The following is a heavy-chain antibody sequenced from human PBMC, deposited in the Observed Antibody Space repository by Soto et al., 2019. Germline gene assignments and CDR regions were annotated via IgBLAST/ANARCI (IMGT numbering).Heavy chain of an antibody. CDR3: ANLEMATITHNWFDP. V-gene: IGHV1-2*02. Sequence: ASVKVSCKASGYTFTGYYMHWVRQAPGQGLEWMGWINPNSGGTNYAQKFQGRVTMTRDTSISTAYMELSRLRSDDTAVYYCANLEMATITHNWFDPWGQGTLVTVSS. J-gene: IGHJ5*02. D-gene: IGHD5-12*01. CDR2: INPNSGGT. CDR1: GYTFTGYY.